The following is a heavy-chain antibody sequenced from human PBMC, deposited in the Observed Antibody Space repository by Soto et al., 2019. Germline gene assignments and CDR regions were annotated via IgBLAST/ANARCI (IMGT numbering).Heavy chain of an antibody. J-gene: IGHJ1*01. CDR2: ILYDGSNK. CDR1: GFTFSSYA. CDR3: ARGPFEWGDYGDPEYFQQ. V-gene: IGHV3-30-3*01. D-gene: IGHD4-17*01. Sequence: QVQLVESGGGVVQPGRSLRLSCAASGFTFSSYAMHWVRQAPGKGLEWVAVILYDGSNKNYAASVKGRFTISRDNSKNTLYLQMNSLRAEDTAVYYCARGPFEWGDYGDPEYFQQWGQGTLVTVSS.